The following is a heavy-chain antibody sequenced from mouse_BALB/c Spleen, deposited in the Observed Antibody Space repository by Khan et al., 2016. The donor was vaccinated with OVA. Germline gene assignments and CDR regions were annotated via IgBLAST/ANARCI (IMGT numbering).Heavy chain of an antibody. Sequence: QVQLKQSGAELVRPGASVKMSCKASGYAFTDYLIDWVKQRPGQGLEWIGVINPGSGGTNYNEEFMDRATLTADKSSRTAYMQLSSLTSDVSAVYFCSIAGYGFCAYWGPGTLVTVSA. CDR3: SIAGYGFCAY. J-gene: IGHJ3*01. D-gene: IGHD3-2*02. CDR2: INPGSGGT. CDR1: GYAFTDYL. V-gene: IGHV1-54*01.